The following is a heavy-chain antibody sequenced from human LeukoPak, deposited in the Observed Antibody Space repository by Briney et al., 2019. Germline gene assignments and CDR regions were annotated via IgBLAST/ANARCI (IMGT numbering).Heavy chain of an antibody. Sequence: GGSLRLSCAASGFTFSSYAMHWVRQAPGKGLEWVAVISYDGSNKYYADSVKGRFTISRDNSKNTLYLQMNSLRAEDTAVYYCARGKTPAVTTPFDCWGQGTLVTVSS. CDR2: ISYDGSNK. D-gene: IGHD4-17*01. V-gene: IGHV3-30-3*01. CDR3: ARGKTPAVTTPFDC. CDR1: GFTFSSYA. J-gene: IGHJ4*02.